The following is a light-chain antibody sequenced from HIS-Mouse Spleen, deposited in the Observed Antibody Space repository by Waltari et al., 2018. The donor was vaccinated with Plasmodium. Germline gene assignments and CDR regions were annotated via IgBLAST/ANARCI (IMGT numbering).Light chain of an antibody. Sequence: QSALTQPRSVSGSPGQSVTIPCPGTSSDVGGCNYVSWYQQHPGKAPNLMIYDVSKRPSGVPDRFSGSKSGNTASLTISGLQAEDEADYYCCSYAGSYTLVFGGGTKLTVL. V-gene: IGLV2-11*01. CDR1: SSDVGGCNY. CDR2: DVS. J-gene: IGLJ3*02. CDR3: CSYAGSYTLV.